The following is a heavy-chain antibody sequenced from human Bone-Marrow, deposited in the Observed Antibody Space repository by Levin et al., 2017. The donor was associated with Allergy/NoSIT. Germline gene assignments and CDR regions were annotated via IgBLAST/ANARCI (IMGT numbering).Heavy chain of an antibody. CDR1: GGSFSSYP. J-gene: IGHJ3*01. Sequence: SVKVSCKASGGSFSSYPINWVRQAPGQGLEWMGRIIPTPGITNYTQNFQERVTITADRSTSTAYMELSSLRSEDTAVYYCARAFYYDSSGNYRSAFDLWGQGTRVTVSS. CDR2: IIPTPGIT. V-gene: IGHV1-69*04. D-gene: IGHD3-22*01. CDR3: ARAFYYDSSGNYRSAFDL.